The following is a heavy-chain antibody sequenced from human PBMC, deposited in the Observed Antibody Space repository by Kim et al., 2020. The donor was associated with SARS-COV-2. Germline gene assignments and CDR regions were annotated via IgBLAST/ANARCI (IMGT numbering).Heavy chain of an antibody. Sequence: KGRFTISRDNAKNSLYLQMNSLRAEDTAVYYCARTGYCSSTSCPRYAFDIWGQGTMVTVSS. V-gene: IGHV3-11*06. CDR3: ARTGYCSSTSCPRYAFDI. D-gene: IGHD2-2*01. J-gene: IGHJ3*02.